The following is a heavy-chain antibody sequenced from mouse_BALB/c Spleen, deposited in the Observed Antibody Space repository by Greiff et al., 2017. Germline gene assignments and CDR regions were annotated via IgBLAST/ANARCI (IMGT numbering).Heavy chain of an antibody. Sequence: EVQLVESGGGLVQPGGSRKLSCAASGFTFSSFGMHWVRQAPEKGLEWVAYISSGSSTNYYADTVKGRFTISRDNPKNTLFLQMTSLRSEDTAMYYCARYEDFDDWGAGTTVTVSS. CDR3: ARYEDFDD. CDR1: GFTFSSFG. V-gene: IGHV5-17*02. J-gene: IGHJ1*01. CDR2: ISSGSSTN. D-gene: IGHD2-12*01.